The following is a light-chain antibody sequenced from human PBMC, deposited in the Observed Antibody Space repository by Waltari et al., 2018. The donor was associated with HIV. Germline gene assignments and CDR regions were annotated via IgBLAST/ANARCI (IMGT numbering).Light chain of an antibody. Sequence: QSVLTQPPSASGTPGQRVTISCSGSSSNIGSNTVNWYRQPPGTAPKLLIYSNNQRPSGVPDRCSGSKSRTAASLAISRLQSDYEADYYCATWDDSLNGWVFGGGTKLTVL. CDR1: SSNIGSNT. CDR2: SNN. CDR3: ATWDDSLNGWV. J-gene: IGLJ3*02. V-gene: IGLV1-44*01.